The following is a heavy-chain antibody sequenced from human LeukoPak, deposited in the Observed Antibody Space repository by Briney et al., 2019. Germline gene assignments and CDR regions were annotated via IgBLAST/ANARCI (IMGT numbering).Heavy chain of an antibody. CDR3: ARGFRGDNFDY. J-gene: IGHJ4*02. Sequence: SETLSLTCSVSGYSISSAYYWGWIRQPPGKGLEWIGTMYHSGSTNYNPSLKSRVTISVDTSKNQFSLKLSSVAAADTAVYFCARGFRGDNFDYWGQGTLVTVSS. D-gene: IGHD7-27*01. V-gene: IGHV4-38-2*02. CDR2: MYHSGST. CDR1: GYSISSAYY.